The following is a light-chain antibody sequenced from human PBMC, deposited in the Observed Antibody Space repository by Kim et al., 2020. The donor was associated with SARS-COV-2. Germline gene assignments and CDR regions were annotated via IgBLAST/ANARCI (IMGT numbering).Light chain of an antibody. CDR3: QTWDSSTVV. J-gene: IGLJ2*01. V-gene: IGLV3-1*01. Sequence: SYELTQPPSVSVSPGQTASITCSGDELGDKFACWYQQKAGQSPVLVIFHDTKRPSGIPERFSGSNSGNTATLTISGTQAMDAADYYCQTWDSSTVVFGGG. CDR1: ELGDKF. CDR2: HDT.